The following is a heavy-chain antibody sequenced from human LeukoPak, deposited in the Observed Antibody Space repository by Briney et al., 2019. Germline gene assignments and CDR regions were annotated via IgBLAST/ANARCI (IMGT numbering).Heavy chain of an antibody. Sequence: ASVKVSCKASGYTFSGFYIHWVRQAPGQGLEWMGWINPKSGGTNYAQKFQGRVTMTRDTSICTAYMELSRLKSDDTAVYYCARESDIVATINAFDMWGQGTMVTVSS. V-gene: IGHV1-2*02. CDR1: GYTFSGFY. J-gene: IGHJ3*02. CDR3: ARESDIVATINAFDM. CDR2: INPKSGGT. D-gene: IGHD5-12*01.